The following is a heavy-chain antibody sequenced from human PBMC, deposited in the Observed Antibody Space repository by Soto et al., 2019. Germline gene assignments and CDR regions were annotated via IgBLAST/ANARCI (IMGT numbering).Heavy chain of an antibody. V-gene: IGHV1-46*01. Sequence: GASVKVSCKASGYTFTSYYMHWVRQAPGQGLEWMGIINPSGGSTSYAQKFQGRVTMTRDTSTSTVYMELSSLRSEDTAVYYCARELLSRTLYCSGGSCYQLGYWGQGTLVTVSS. CDR1: GYTFTSYY. J-gene: IGHJ4*02. CDR2: INPSGGST. CDR3: ARELLSRTLYCSGGSCYQLGY. D-gene: IGHD2-15*01.